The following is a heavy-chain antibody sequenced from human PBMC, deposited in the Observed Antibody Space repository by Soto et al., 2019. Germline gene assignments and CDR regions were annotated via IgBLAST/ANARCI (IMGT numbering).Heavy chain of an antibody. J-gene: IGHJ4*02. D-gene: IGHD3-3*01. CDR3: ASLRDNDFWSGYYQAEFDD. CDR1: GGSISSSSYY. V-gene: IGHV4-39*01. CDR2: IYYSGST. Sequence: SETLSLTCTVSGGSISSSSYYWGWIRQPPGKGLEWIGSIYYSGSTYYNPSLKSRVTISVDTSKNQFSLKLSSVTAADTAVYYCASLRDNDFWSGYYQAEFDDWGQGTLVTVSS.